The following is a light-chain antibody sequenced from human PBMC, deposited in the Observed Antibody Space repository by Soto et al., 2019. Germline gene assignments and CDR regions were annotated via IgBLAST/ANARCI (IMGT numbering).Light chain of an antibody. CDR1: QSVGSNY. J-gene: IGKJ2*01. Sequence: EVVLTQSPGTLSLSPGEGATLSCRASQSVGSNYLAWFQQKLGRAPSLLIYGASSRATGIPDRFSGSGSGTDFTLTMTRLEPEDSAVYYCQQYGHSPYTFGQGTKVEIK. CDR3: QQYGHSPYT. V-gene: IGKV3-20*01. CDR2: GAS.